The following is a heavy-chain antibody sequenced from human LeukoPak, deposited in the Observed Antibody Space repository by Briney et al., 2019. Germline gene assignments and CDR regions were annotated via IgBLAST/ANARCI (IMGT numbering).Heavy chain of an antibody. V-gene: IGHV1-69*04. CDR3: ARDHTGITIFGGSWFDP. D-gene: IGHD3-3*01. CDR1: GGTFSSYA. CDR2: IIPIFGIA. J-gene: IGHJ5*02. Sequence: SVTVSFKASGGTFSSYAISWVRQAPGQGLEGMGRIIPIFGIANYAQKFQGRVTITADKSTCTAYMELSSLRSEDTAVYYCARDHTGITIFGGSWFDPWGQGTLVTVSS.